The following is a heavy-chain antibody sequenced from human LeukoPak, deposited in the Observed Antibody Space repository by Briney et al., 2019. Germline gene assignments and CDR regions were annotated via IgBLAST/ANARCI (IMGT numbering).Heavy chain of an antibody. D-gene: IGHD5-18*01. CDR3: ARGFRDTAMFLDY. CDR2: ISGSSSNV. V-gene: IGHV3-48*03. J-gene: IGHJ4*02. Sequence: SGGSLRLSCAASGFTFSSYEMTWVRQAPGKGLEWISAISGSSSNVYYAASVRGRFTISRDNAENSLYLQLNTMRAEDTAVYYCARGFRDTAMFLDYWGQGTLVTVSS. CDR1: GFTFSSYE.